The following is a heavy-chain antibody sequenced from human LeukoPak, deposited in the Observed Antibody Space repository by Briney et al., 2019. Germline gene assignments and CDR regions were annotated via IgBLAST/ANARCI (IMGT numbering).Heavy chain of an antibody. CDR2: ISGSDGNT. V-gene: IGHV3-23*01. CDR1: GFTFDDYA. Sequence: GGSLRLSCAASGFTFDDYAMHWVRQAPGKGLEWVSGISGSDGNTYYADSVKGRFTISRDNFKNTLYLQMNSLRAEDTAIYYCAKPEGFEHYFDYWGQGTLVTVSS. CDR3: AKPEGFEHYFDY. J-gene: IGHJ4*02. D-gene: IGHD3-10*01.